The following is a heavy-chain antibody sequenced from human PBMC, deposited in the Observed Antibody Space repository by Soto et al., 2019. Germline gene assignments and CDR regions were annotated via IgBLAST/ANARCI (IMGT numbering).Heavy chain of an antibody. CDR3: AKGQGSSLYYYYYGMDV. CDR1: GFTFSSYG. V-gene: IGHV3-30*18. D-gene: IGHD6-6*01. CDR2: ISYDGSNK. Sequence: QVQLVESGGGVVQPGRSLRLSCAASGFTFSSYGMHWVRQAPGKGLEWVAVISYDGSNKYYVDSVKGRFTISRDNSKNTLYLQMNSLRAEDTAVYYCAKGQGSSLYYYYYGMDVWGQGTTVTVSS. J-gene: IGHJ6*02.